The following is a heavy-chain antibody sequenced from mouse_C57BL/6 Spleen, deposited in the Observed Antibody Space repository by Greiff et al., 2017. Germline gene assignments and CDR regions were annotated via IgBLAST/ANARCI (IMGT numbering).Heavy chain of an antibody. Sequence: EVKVVESGEGLVKPGGSLKLSCAASGFTFSSYAMSWVRQTPEKRLEWVAYISSGGDYIYYADTVKGRFTISRDNARNTLYLQMSSLKSEDTAMYYCTRDPYDGYSYYYAMDYWGQGTSVTVSS. D-gene: IGHD2-3*01. CDR2: ISSGGDYI. V-gene: IGHV5-9-1*02. CDR1: GFTFSSYA. J-gene: IGHJ4*01. CDR3: TRDPYDGYSYYYAMDY.